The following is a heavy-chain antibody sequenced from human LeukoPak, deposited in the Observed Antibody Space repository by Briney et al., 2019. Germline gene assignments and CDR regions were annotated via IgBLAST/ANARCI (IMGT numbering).Heavy chain of an antibody. CDR1: GGSISNTNW. J-gene: IGHJ4*02. V-gene: IGHV4-4*02. CDR3: SRENGAFSPFGY. CDR2: ISLTGLT. Sequence: SESLSLTCGVSGGSISNTNWWSWVRQPPGQVLEWIGEISLTGLTHYNPSLESRVTVSLDKSKNQLSLNLTSVTAADTAVYYCSRENGAFSPFGYWGQGTLVTVLS. D-gene: IGHD3-10*01.